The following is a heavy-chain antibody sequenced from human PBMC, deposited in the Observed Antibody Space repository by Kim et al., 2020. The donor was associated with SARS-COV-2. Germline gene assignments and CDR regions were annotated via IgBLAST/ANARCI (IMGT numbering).Heavy chain of an antibody. D-gene: IGHD3-9*01. V-gene: IGHV4-59*13. CDR1: GGSISSYY. CDR2: IYYSGST. CDR3: ARRPYYDILTGHQSWYFDL. Sequence: SETLSLTCTVSGGSISSYYWSWIRQPPGKGLEWIGYIYYSGSTNYNPSLKSRVTISVDTSKNQFSLKLSSVTAADTAVYYCARRPYYDILTGHQSWYFDLWGRGTLVTVSS. J-gene: IGHJ2*01.